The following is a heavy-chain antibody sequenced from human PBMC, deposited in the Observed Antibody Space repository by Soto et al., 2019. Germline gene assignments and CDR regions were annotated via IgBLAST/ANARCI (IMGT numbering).Heavy chain of an antibody. CDR2: IYYSGST. J-gene: IGHJ6*02. V-gene: IGHV4-39*01. D-gene: IGHD6-19*01. CDR3: ARHGSYSSCGWYGSYHYYGMDV. CDR1: GGSISSSSYY. Sequence: SETLSLTCTVSGGSISSSSYYWGWIRQPPGKGLEWIGSIYYSGSTYYNPSLKSRVTISVDTSKNQFSLKLSSVTAADTAVYYCARHGSYSSCGWYGSYHYYGMDVWGQGTTVTVSS.